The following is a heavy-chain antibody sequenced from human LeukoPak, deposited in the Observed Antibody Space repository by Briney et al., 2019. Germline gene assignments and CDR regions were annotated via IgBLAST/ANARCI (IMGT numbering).Heavy chain of an antibody. CDR1: GFPFSEHE. D-gene: IGHD3-10*01. J-gene: IGHJ4*02. CDR2: ISSNAGTT. V-gene: IGHV3-64D*09. Sequence: GGSLRLSCAASGFPFSEHEMNWVRQAPGKGLEYVSAISSNAGTTFYADSVKGRFTISRDNSKNTLYLHMRSLRTEDTAVYYCVKSYHYGSGSYYPYWGQGTLVTVSS. CDR3: VKSYHYGSGSYYPY.